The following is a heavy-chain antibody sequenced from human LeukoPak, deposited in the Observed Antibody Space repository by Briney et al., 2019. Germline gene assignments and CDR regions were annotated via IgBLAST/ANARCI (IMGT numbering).Heavy chain of an antibody. Sequence: PGGSLRLSCAASGFTFSIYSMSWVRQAPGKGLAWVSGLNEDGGYTYYADPVKGRFTISRDNAENTLYLQMSSLRAEDTAIYYCAKDLHDSSGYYYHHAFDIWGQGTMVTVSS. V-gene: IGHV3-23*01. J-gene: IGHJ3*02. CDR3: AKDLHDSSGYYYHHAFDI. D-gene: IGHD3-22*01. CDR2: LNEDGGYT. CDR1: GFTFSIYS.